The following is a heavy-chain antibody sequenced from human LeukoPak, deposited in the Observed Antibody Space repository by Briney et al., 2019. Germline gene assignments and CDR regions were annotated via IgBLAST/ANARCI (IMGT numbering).Heavy chain of an antibody. D-gene: IGHD3-9*01. Sequence: GGSLRLSCAASGFIFSNYWMSWVRQAPGKGLEWVANINQDGSTKYYVDSVRGRFTISRDNAKNSLYLQMNSLRAEDTAVYYCARWGRTYDILTGYSYWGQGTLVTVSS. CDR2: INQDGSTK. CDR1: GFIFSNYW. CDR3: ARWGRTYDILTGYSY. V-gene: IGHV3-7*03. J-gene: IGHJ4*02.